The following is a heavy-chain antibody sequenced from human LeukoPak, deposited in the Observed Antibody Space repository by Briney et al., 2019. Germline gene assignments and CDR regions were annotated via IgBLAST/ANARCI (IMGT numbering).Heavy chain of an antibody. Sequence: PGGSLRLSCAASGFTFDDYAMHWVRHAPGKGLEWVSGISWNSGSIGYADSVKGRFTISGDNAKNSLYLQMNSLRAEDTALYYCAKSLYDFWSGAIDYWGQGTLVTVSS. V-gene: IGHV3-9*01. D-gene: IGHD3-3*01. J-gene: IGHJ4*02. CDR3: AKSLYDFWSGAIDY. CDR2: ISWNSGSI. CDR1: GFTFDDYA.